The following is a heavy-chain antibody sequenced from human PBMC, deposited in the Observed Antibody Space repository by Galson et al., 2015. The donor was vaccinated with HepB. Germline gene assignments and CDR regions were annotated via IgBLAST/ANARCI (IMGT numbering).Heavy chain of an antibody. Sequence: SLRLSCAASGFTIGSYWMSWVRQAPGKGLEWMANIKQDGSEKYYVDSVKGRFTIPRDNAKNSLYLQMNSLRAEDTAVYYCAREPFSNYPIDYWGQGTLVTVSS. D-gene: IGHD4-11*01. V-gene: IGHV3-7*01. CDR1: GFTIGSYW. CDR3: AREPFSNYPIDY. J-gene: IGHJ4*02. CDR2: IKQDGSEK.